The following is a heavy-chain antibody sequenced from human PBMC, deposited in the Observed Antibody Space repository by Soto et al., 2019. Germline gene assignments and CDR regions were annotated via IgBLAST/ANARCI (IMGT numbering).Heavy chain of an antibody. CDR2: IYYSGST. J-gene: IGHJ4*02. CDR1: GGSISSYY. Sequence: SETLSLTCTVSGGSISSYYWSWIRQPPGKGLGWIGYIYYSGSTNYNPSLKSRVTISVDTSKNQFSLKLSSVTAADTAVYYCARTGYYYDSSGYYPHNGFDYWGQGTLVTVSS. V-gene: IGHV4-59*01. D-gene: IGHD3-22*01. CDR3: ARTGYYYDSSGYYPHNGFDY.